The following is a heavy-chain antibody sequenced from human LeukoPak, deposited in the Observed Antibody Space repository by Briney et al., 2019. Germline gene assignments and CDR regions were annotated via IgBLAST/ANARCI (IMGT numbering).Heavy chain of an antibody. CDR2: INHSGST. J-gene: IGHJ4*02. Sequence: SETLSLTCAVYGGSFSGYYWSWIRQPPGKGLEWIGEINHSGSTNYNPSLKSRVTISVDTSKNQFSLKLSSVTAADTAVYYCARDPDFWSGSSWDYWGQGTLVTVSS. D-gene: IGHD3-3*01. CDR1: GGSFSGYY. CDR3: ARDPDFWSGSSWDY. V-gene: IGHV4-34*01.